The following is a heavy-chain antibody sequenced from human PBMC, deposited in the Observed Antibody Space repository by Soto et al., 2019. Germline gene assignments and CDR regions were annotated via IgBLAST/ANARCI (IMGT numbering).Heavy chain of an antibody. CDR1: GFTVSNNY. J-gene: IGHJ4*02. CDR3: AAQPGGGGY. Sequence: EVQLVESGGGLIQPGGSLRLSCAVSGFTVSNNYMSWVRQAPGKGLEGVSVIYSGGYTAYGDSVKGRFTISRDNSKNTHFLQKNSRDADATAVFYWAAQPGGGGYWGQGTLVTVSS. V-gene: IGHV3-53*01. D-gene: IGHD3-10*01. CDR2: IYSGGYT.